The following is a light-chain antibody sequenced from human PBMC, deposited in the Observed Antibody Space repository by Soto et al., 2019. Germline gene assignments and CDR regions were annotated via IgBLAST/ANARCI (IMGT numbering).Light chain of an antibody. CDR1: NIDVGGYNY. CDR2: EVS. Sequence: QSALTQPASVSGSPGQSSTISGTGTNIDVGGYNYVSWYQQYPGKAPKLMIYEVSNRPAGVSNRFSGSKSGNTASLTISGLQAEDEADYYCSSYTSSILVFGGGTKVTVL. CDR3: SSYTSSILV. V-gene: IGLV2-14*01. J-gene: IGLJ3*02.